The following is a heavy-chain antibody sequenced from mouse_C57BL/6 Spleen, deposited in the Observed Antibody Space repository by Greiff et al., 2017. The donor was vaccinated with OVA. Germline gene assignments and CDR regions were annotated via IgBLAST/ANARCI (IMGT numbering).Heavy chain of an antibody. Sequence: QVQLQQSGPELVKPGASVKISCKASGYAFSSSWMNWVKQRPGKGLEWIGRIYPGDGDTNYNGKFKGKATLTADKSSSTAYMQLSSLKSEDSAVYFCARNPIFDYWGQGTTLTVSS. V-gene: IGHV1-82*01. J-gene: IGHJ2*01. CDR1: GYAFSSSW. CDR2: IYPGDGDT. CDR3: ARNPIFDY.